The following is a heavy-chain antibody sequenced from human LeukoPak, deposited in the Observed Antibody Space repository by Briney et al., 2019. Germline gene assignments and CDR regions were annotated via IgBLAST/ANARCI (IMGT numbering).Heavy chain of an antibody. CDR2: IYTSGST. D-gene: IGHD5-24*01. CDR3: ARGSDGYKPFDY. J-gene: IGHJ4*02. Sequence: SETPSPTCTVSGGSISSYYWSWIRQPAGKGLEWIGRIYTSGSTNYNLSLKSRVTMSVDTSKNQFSLKLSSVTAADTAVYYCARGSDGYKPFDYWRQRDNVTVSS. V-gene: IGHV4-4*07. CDR1: GGSISSYY.